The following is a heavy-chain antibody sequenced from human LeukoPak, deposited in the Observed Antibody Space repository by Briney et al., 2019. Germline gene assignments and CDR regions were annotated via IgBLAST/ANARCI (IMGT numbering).Heavy chain of an antibody. D-gene: IGHD6-6*01. J-gene: IGHJ5*02. CDR1: GASLSSYY. V-gene: IGHV4-59*08. CDR2: IYYSGST. Sequence: PSETLSLTCTVSGASLSSYYCSWIRQPPGKGLEWIGYIYYSGSTNYNPSLKSRVTISVDTSKNQFSLKLSSMTAADTAVYYCARLRSSSSSGLEFNWFDPWGQGTLVTVSS. CDR3: ARLRSSSSSGLEFNWFDP.